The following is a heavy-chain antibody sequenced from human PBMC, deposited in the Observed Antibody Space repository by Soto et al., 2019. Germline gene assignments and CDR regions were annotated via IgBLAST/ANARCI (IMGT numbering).Heavy chain of an antibody. D-gene: IGHD6-19*01. J-gene: IGHJ6*02. Sequence: GESLKISCKGSGYSFTSYWIGWGRQMPGKGLEWMEIIYPGDSDTRYSPSFQGQVTISADKSISTAYLQWSSLKASDTAMYYCARHPGYSSGWFNYYYYGMDVWGQGTTVTVSS. V-gene: IGHV5-51*01. CDR2: IYPGDSDT. CDR1: GYSFTSYW. CDR3: ARHPGYSSGWFNYYYYGMDV.